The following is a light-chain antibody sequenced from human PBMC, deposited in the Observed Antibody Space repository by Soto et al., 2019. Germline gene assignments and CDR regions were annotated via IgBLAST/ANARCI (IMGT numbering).Light chain of an antibody. V-gene: IGKV1-5*03. CDR1: QSISSW. CDR3: QQYNTYRT. Sequence: DIQMTQSPSTLSASVGDRVSITCRASQSISSWSAWYQQKPGKAPKLLIHKASSLESGVPSRFSGSGSGTEFTLTISSLQPDDFATYYCQQYNTYRTFGQGTKVDIK. J-gene: IGKJ1*01. CDR2: KAS.